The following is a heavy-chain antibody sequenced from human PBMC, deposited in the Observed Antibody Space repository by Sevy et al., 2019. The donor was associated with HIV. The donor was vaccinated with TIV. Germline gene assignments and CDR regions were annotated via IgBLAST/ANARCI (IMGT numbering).Heavy chain of an antibody. CDR2: VWYDGSYK. CDR1: GFIFSDYG. CDR3: ARDKLLPVMVSMVRGALSYYFDY. D-gene: IGHD3-10*01. Sequence: GGSLRLSCAASGFIFSDYGMHWVRQAPGKGLEWVAVVWYDGSYKYYTDSVKGRFTISRDNSNNMVFLQMNSLRVGDTAVYYCARDKLLPVMVSMVRGALSYYFDYWGQGTLVTVSS. V-gene: IGHV3-33*01. J-gene: IGHJ4*02.